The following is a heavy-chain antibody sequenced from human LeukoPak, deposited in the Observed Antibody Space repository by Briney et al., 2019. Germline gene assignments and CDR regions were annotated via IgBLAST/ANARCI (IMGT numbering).Heavy chain of an antibody. CDR2: IYYAGDT. V-gene: IGHV4-39*01. CDR1: GGSVSSSSYY. D-gene: IGHD1-26*01. Sequence: KPSETLSLTCTVSGGSVSSSSYYWGWIRQPPGKGLECIGTIYYAGDTYYNPSLESRISISVDTSNNQFSLKLSSVTAADTAVYYCATSNSGRYSEIDNWSQGTLVTVSS. J-gene: IGHJ4*02. CDR3: ATSNSGRYSEIDN.